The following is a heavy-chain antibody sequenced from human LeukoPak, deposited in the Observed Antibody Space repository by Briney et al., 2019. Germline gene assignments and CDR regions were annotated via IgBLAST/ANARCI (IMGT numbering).Heavy chain of an antibody. CDR3: AKDPVAGSKGDAFDI. CDR2: VYSTGST. V-gene: IGHV4-4*07. CDR1: GGSISSRY. D-gene: IGHD6-19*01. Sequence: SETLSLTCTVSGGSISSRYWSWIRQPAGKGLEWIGRVYSTGSTNYNPSLKSRVTMSVDMSKNQFSLKLSSVTAADTAVYYCAKDPVAGSKGDAFDIWGQGTMVTVSS. J-gene: IGHJ3*02.